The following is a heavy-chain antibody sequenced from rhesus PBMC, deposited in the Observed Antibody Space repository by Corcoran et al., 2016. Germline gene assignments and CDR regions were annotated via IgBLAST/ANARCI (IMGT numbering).Heavy chain of an antibody. V-gene: IGHV4-173*01. CDR3: ARKVGVVSAKNRFDV. Sequence: QLQLQESGLGLVKPSETLSLYCAVAGCSDRSTWWSWLRPPPGKGLEWIGRISGSGGSTSYNPSLKSRVTISTDTSKNQLSLKLSSGTAADTAVYYCARKVGVVSAKNRFDVWGPGVLVTVSS. CDR2: ISGSGGST. J-gene: IGHJ5-1*01. CDR1: GCSDRSTW. D-gene: IGHD2-39*02.